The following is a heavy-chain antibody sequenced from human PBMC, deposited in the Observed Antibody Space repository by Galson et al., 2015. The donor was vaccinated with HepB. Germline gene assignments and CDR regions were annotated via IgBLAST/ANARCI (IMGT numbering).Heavy chain of an antibody. V-gene: IGHV1-69*06. J-gene: IGHJ4*02. D-gene: IGHD5-18*01. Sequence: SVKVSCKASGGTFSSYVIGWVRQAPGQGLEWMGGIIPIFGTANYAQKFQGRVTITADKSRNIAYMELSSLRSEDTAVYYYARSHSYGLGGGYLDHWGQGTLVTVSS. CDR3: ARSHSYGLGGGYLDH. CDR2: IIPIFGTA. CDR1: GGTFSSYV.